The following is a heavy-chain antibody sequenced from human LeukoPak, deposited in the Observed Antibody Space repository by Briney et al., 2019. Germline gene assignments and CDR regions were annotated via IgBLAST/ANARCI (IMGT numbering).Heavy chain of an antibody. CDR1: GGSISSSSYY. D-gene: IGHD1-26*01. Sequence: SETLSLTCTVSGGSISSSSYYWGWIRQPPGKGLEWIGSIYYSGSTYYNPSLKSRVTISVDTSKNQFSLKLSSVTAADTAVYYCARDNLHNSGSYFSYYYYYMDVWGKGTTVTVSS. CDR3: ARDNLHNSGSYFSYYYYYMDV. CDR2: IYYSGST. J-gene: IGHJ6*03. V-gene: IGHV4-39*07.